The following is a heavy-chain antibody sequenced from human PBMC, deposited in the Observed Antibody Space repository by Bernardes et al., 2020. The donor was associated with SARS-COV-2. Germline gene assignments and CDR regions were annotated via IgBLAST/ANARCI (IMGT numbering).Heavy chain of an antibody. J-gene: IGHJ4*02. CDR1: GGSISSSSYY. CDR3: AREHLGGVTIPGVVTTDRYFDY. V-gene: IGHV4-39*02. CDR2: IDYTRTT. D-gene: IGHD3-3*01. Sequence: SETLSLTCTVSGGSISSSSYYWGWIRQPPAKGLEWIGSIDYTRTTYYNPFLKSRVTISVDTPKNQLSLNLSSVTAADTTVYYCAREHLGGVTIPGVVTTDRYFDYWGPGPLVTVSS.